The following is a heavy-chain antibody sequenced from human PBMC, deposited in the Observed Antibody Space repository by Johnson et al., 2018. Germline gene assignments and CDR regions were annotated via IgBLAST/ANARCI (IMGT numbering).Heavy chain of an antibody. CDR3: AKVSAYSGSYRAEYFQH. CDR1: GGTFSSYA. D-gene: IGHD1-26*01. CDR2: IIHIFGTA. Sequence: QVQLVESGAEVKKPGSSVKVSCKASGGTFSSYAISWVRQAPGQGLEWMGGIIHIFGTANYAQKFQGRVTITADESTSTAYMELSSLRSEDTAVYYCAKVSAYSGSYRAEYFQHCGQGTLVTVSS. J-gene: IGHJ1*01. V-gene: IGHV1-69*01.